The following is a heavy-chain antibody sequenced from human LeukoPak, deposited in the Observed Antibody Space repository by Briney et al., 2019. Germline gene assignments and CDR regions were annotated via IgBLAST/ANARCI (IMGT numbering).Heavy chain of an antibody. D-gene: IGHD4-17*01. CDR3: AQEIYGDSTGGRFQH. Sequence: GGSLRLSCAASGFTFSSYAMSWVRQAPGKGLEWVSAISGSGGSTYYADSVKGRFTISRDNSKNTLYLQMNSLRAEDAAIYYCAQEIYGDSTGGRFQHWGQGTLVTVSS. J-gene: IGHJ1*01. V-gene: IGHV3-23*01. CDR2: ISGSGGST. CDR1: GFTFSSYA.